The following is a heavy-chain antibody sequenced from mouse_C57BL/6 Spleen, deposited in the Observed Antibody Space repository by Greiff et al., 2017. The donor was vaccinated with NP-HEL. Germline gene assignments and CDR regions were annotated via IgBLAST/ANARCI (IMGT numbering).Heavy chain of an antibody. D-gene: IGHD1-1*01. Sequence: VHLVESGPGLVAPSQSLSITCTVSGFSLTSYAISWVRQPPGKGLEWLGVIWTGGGTNYNSALKSRLSISKDNSKSQVFLKMNSLQTDDTARYYCARSSSTVVAKGGYFDYWGQGTTLTVSS. CDR3: ARSSSTVVAKGGYFDY. J-gene: IGHJ2*01. CDR2: IWTGGGT. CDR1: GFSLTSYA. V-gene: IGHV2-9-1*01.